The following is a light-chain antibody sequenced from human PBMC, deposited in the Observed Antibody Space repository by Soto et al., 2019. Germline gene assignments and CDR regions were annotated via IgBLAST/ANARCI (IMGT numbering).Light chain of an antibody. CDR1: QSVGSD. CDR3: QQRSNWPGYT. V-gene: IGKV3-11*01. J-gene: IGKJ2*01. CDR2: DAS. Sequence: EIVMTQSPATLSVSPGERATLSCRASQSVGSDLAWYQQKPGQAPRLVIYDASTRATGIPARFSGSGSGTDFTLTINSLEPEDFAVYYCQQRSNWPGYTFGQGTRLEIK.